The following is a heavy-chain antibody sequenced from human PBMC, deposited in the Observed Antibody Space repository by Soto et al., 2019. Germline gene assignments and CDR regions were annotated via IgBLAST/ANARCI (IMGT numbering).Heavy chain of an antibody. D-gene: IGHD3-3*01. J-gene: IGHJ3*01. CDR3: VRDVRWGTIHDALDL. Sequence: ASVKVSCKASGYTFTSYAMHWVRQAPGQRLEWMGWINAGNGNTKYSQKFQGRVTITRDTSASTAYMELSSLRSDDTAVYYCVRDVRWGTIHDALDLWGQGTMVTVSS. CDR2: INAGNGNT. V-gene: IGHV1-3*01. CDR1: GYTFTSYA.